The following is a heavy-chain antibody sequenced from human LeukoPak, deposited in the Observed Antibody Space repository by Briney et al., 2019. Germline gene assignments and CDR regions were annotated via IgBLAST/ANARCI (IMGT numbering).Heavy chain of an antibody. J-gene: IGHJ6*03. V-gene: IGHV4-39*01. CDR1: GVSISSSNYY. CDR2: VYYSGSS. CDR3: ARRTRGGGEPYYYYYMDV. Sequence: PSETLSLTCTVPGVSISSSNYYWVWMRQPPGQGLEWIVSVYYSGSSQYNPSLKSRVTISVDTFNNQFSLKLSSVAAADTAVYFCARRTRGGGEPYYYYYMDVWGKGTTVTVSS. D-gene: IGHD3-10*01.